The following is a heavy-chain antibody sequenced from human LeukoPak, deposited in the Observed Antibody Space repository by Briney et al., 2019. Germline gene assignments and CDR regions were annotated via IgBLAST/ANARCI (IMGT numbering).Heavy chain of an antibody. V-gene: IGHV3-23*01. CDR2: ISGSGGST. Sequence: PGGSLRLSCAASGFTFSSYAMSWVRQAPGKGLEWVSSISGSGGSTYYADSVKGRFTIPRDNSKNTLFLQMNSLRAEDTAVYYCAKGGLYYYDSSGYYDFWGQGTLVTVSS. D-gene: IGHD3-22*01. CDR3: AKGGLYYYDSSGYYDF. CDR1: GFTFSSYA. J-gene: IGHJ4*02.